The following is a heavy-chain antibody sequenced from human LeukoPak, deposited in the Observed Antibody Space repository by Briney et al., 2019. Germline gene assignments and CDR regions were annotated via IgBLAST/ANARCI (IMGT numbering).Heavy chain of an antibody. V-gene: IGHV3-30-3*01. CDR1: GVPSTICT. Sequence: GAPTVSPVATGVPSTICTACGIRQAPGKGLEWVAVISYDGSNKYYADSVKGRFTISRYNSKNTLYLQMNSLRAEDTVGKYSGIDAGITGYGGQGTLVTVSS. CDR2: ISYDGSNK. D-gene: IGHD1-14*01. J-gene: IGHJ4*02. CDR3: GIDAGITGY.